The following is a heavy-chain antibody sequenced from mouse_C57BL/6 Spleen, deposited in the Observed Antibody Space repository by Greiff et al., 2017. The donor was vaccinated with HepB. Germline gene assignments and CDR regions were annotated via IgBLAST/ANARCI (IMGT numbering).Heavy chain of an antibody. D-gene: IGHD1-1*01. CDR3: ARYYDGSSYAMDY. V-gene: IGHV1-82*01. CDR1: GYAFSSSW. Sequence: QVHVKQSGPELVKPGASVKISCKASGYAFSSSWMNWVKQRPGKGLEWIGRIYPGDGDTNYNGKFKGKATLTADKSSSTAYMQLSSLTSEDSAVYFCARYYDGSSYAMDYWGQGTSVTVSS. J-gene: IGHJ4*01. CDR2: IYPGDGDT.